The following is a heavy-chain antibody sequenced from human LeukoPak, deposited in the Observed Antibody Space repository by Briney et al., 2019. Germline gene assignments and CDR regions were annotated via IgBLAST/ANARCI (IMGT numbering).Heavy chain of an antibody. V-gene: IGHV4-39*01. D-gene: IGHD3-10*01. CDR1: GGSISSSSYY. Sequence: SETLSLTCTVSGGSISSSSYYWGWIRQPPGKGLEWIGSIYYSGSTYYNPSLKSRVTIFVDTSKNQFSLKLSSVTAADTAVYYCARSHYYGSGSLWRIPYYMDVWGKGTTVTISS. CDR2: IYYSGST. CDR3: ARSHYYGSGSLWRIPYYMDV. J-gene: IGHJ6*03.